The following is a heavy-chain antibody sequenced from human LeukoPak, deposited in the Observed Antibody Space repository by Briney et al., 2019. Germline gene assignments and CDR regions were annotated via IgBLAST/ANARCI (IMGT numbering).Heavy chain of an antibody. CDR3: ASLSGDSSGSPLDY. CDR1: GGSISSYY. Sequence: SETLSLTCTVSGGSISSYYWSWIRQPAGKGLEWIGRIYTSGSTNYNPSLKSRVTMSVDTSKNQFSLKLSSVTAADTAVYYCASLSGDSSGSPLDYWGQGTLVTVSS. V-gene: IGHV4-4*07. CDR2: IYTSGST. J-gene: IGHJ4*02. D-gene: IGHD3-22*01.